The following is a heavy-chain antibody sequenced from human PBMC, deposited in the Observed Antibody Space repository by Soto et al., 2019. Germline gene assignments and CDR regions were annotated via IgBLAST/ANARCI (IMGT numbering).Heavy chain of an antibody. CDR2: INHTGGT. V-gene: IGHV4-34*01. J-gene: IGHJ5*02. CDR3: ATRITVFGLLIPPFDP. D-gene: IGHD3-3*01. CDR1: GGSVNGYY. Sequence: PSETLSLTFAVYGGSVNGYYWNWILQPPGKGLEWIGEINHTGGTHYNPSLKSRVTMSVDTSKNQFSLRLSSVTAADTAIYYCATRITVFGLLIPPFDPWGQGTQVTVSS.